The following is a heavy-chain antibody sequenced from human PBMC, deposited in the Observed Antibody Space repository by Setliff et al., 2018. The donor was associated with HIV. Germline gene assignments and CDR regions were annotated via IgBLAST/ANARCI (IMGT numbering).Heavy chain of an antibody. Sequence: ASVKVSCKASGYTFTSYGISWVRQAPGQRLEWMGWINVGSGNTKYSLRFQDRVTLTRDTSATTAYMELSSLRSEDTAVYYCAKDLKTKYCVGGACYPLDSWGQGILVTVS. CDR1: GYTFTSYG. V-gene: IGHV1-3*01. CDR3: AKDLKTKYCVGGACYPLDS. CDR2: INVGSGNT. J-gene: IGHJ4*02. D-gene: IGHD2-8*02.